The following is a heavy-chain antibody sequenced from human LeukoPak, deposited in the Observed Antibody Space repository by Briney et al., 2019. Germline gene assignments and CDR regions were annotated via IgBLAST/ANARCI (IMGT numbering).Heavy chain of an antibody. CDR1: GGTFSSYA. V-gene: IGHV1-69*05. J-gene: IGHJ4*02. Sequence: ASVKVSCKASGGTFSSYAISWVRQAPGQGLEWMGGIIPIFGTANYAQKFQGRVTITTDESTSTAYMELSSLRSEDTAVYYCASHGTHGGSYSYYFDYWGQGTLVTVSS. CDR2: IIPIFGTA. CDR3: ASHGTHGGSYSYYFDY. D-gene: IGHD1-26*01.